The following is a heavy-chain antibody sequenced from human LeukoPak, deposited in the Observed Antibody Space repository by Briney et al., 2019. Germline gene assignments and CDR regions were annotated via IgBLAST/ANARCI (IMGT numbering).Heavy chain of an antibody. CDR3: AIMATIAGVDH. CDR2: INRDATIT. J-gene: IGHJ4*02. Sequence: GGSLRLSCAASGFTFSVYWMHWVRQAPGKRRVWGSRINRDATITNNADSVKGRFSISRDNAKNTLYLQMNNLGGEDTAVYYCAIMATIAGVDHWGQGTLVTVSS. CDR1: GFTFSVYW. V-gene: IGHV3-74*01. D-gene: IGHD5-12*01.